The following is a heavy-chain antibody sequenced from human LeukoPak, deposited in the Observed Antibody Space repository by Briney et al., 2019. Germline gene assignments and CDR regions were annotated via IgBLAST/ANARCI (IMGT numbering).Heavy chain of an antibody. CDR1: RYGFASYW. J-gene: IGHJ4*02. V-gene: IGHV5-51*01. CDR2: IYPGDSDT. D-gene: IGHD6-13*01. Sequence: GESLKISCKGSRYGFASYWFSWVRQMPGKGLEWMGIIYPGDSDTRYSPSFQGQVTISADKSISTAYLQWSSLKASDTAMYYCARLYSRDYFDYWGQGTLVTVSS. CDR3: ARLYSRDYFDY.